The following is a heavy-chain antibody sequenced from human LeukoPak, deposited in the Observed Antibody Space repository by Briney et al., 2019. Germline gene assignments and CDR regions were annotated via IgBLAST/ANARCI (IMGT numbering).Heavy chain of an antibody. V-gene: IGHV4-39*07. CDR3: ARDRSTGNRGVYDY. D-gene: IGHD3-10*01. CDR2: IYYSGST. Sequence: PSETLSLTCTVSGGSISITSYFWGWIRQPPGKGPEWIGSIYYSGSTYYNPSLKSRVTVSVDTSKNQFSLKLSSVTAADTAVYYCARDRSTGNRGVYDYWGQGTLVTVSS. CDR1: GGSISITSYF. J-gene: IGHJ4*02.